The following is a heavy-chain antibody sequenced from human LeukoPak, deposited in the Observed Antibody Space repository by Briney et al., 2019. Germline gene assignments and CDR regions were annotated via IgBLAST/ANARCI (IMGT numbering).Heavy chain of an antibody. D-gene: IGHD6-19*01. Sequence: PGGSLRLSCAASGFTFSSYEMNWVRQAPGKGLEWVAVISYDGSNKYYADSVRGRFTISRDNSKNTLYLQMNSLRAEDTAVYYCARGLRIAVAGNIDSWGQGTLVTVSS. CDR1: GFTFSSYE. J-gene: IGHJ4*02. CDR2: ISYDGSNK. V-gene: IGHV3-30*04. CDR3: ARGLRIAVAGNIDS.